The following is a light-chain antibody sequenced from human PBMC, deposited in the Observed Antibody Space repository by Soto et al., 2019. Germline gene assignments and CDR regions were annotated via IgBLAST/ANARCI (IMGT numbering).Light chain of an antibody. CDR1: SSNIGNNF. J-gene: IGLJ3*02. V-gene: IGLV1-51*01. CDR2: DDT. CDR3: GAWDRSLGVVV. Sequence: QSVLTQPPSVSAAPGQKVTMSCSGSSSNIGNNFVAWYQQLPGTAPKLLIYDDTKRPYGIPGRFSASKSGTSATLGITGLQTGDEGDYYCGAWDRSLGVVVFGGGTKVTVL.